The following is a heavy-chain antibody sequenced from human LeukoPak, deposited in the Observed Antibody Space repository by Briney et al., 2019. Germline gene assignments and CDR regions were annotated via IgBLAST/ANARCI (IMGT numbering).Heavy chain of an antibody. V-gene: IGHV1-2*02. CDR1: GYTFTGYY. CDR3: ARDTISWFDP. D-gene: IGHD3-3*01. J-gene: IGHJ5*02. CDR2: INPNSDGT. Sequence: SSVKVSCKASGYTFTGYYMHWVRQAPGQGLEWMGWINPNSDGTNYAQKFQGRVTMTRDTSISTAYMELSRLRSDDMAVYYCARDTISWFDPWGQGTLVTVSS.